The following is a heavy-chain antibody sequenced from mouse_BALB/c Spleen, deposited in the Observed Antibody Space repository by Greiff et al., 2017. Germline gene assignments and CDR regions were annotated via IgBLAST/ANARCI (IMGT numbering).Heavy chain of an antibody. CDR1: GFAFSSYD. CDR3: AREGTGTGTYYYFDY. D-gene: IGHD4-1*01. Sequence: EVNVVESGGGLVKPGGSLKLSCAASGFAFSSYDMSWVRQTPEKRLQWVAYISSGGGSTYYPDTVKGRFTISRDNAKNTLYLQMSSLKSEDTAMYYCAREGTGTGTYYYFDYWGQGTTLTVSS. V-gene: IGHV5-12-1*01. CDR2: ISSGGGST. J-gene: IGHJ2*01.